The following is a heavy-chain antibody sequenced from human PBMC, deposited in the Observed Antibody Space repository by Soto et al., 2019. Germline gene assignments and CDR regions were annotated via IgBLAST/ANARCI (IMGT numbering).Heavy chain of an antibody. J-gene: IGHJ6*02. CDR1: GGTFSSYA. CDR2: IIPIFGTA. D-gene: IGHD1-26*01. CDR3: ARGEYYVALYYYYYGMDV. V-gene: IGHV1-69*13. Sequence: RASVKVSCKASGGTFSSYAISWVRQAPGQGLEWMGGIIPIFGTANYAQKFQGRVTITADESTSTAYMELSSLRSEDTAVYYCARGEYYVALYYYYYGMDVWGQGTTVTVSS.